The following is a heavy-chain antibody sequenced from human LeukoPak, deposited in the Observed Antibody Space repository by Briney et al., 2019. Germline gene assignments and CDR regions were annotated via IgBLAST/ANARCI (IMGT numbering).Heavy chain of an antibody. CDR2: IYHSGST. Sequence: PSETLSLTCTVSGSSISRYYWSWLRQPPGKGLEWIGYIYHSGSTNYSPSLKSRLTMSVDTSKNQFSLKLNSVTAADTAVYYCARLISARIDYWGQGTLVTVSS. CDR1: GSSISRYY. CDR3: ARLISARIDY. J-gene: IGHJ4*02. D-gene: IGHD2/OR15-2a*01. V-gene: IGHV4-59*08.